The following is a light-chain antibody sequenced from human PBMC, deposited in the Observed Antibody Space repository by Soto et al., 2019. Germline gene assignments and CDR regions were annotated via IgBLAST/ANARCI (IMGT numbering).Light chain of an antibody. Sequence: EIVLTQSPATLSLSPGERATLSCRASQSVSSYLAWYQQKPGQTPRLLIYDASNRATGIPARFSGSGYGTDFTLTISSLAPEDFAVYFCQQRSSWPRTFGQGTKLEIK. CDR1: QSVSSY. J-gene: IGKJ2*01. CDR3: QQRSSWPRT. CDR2: DAS. V-gene: IGKV3-11*01.